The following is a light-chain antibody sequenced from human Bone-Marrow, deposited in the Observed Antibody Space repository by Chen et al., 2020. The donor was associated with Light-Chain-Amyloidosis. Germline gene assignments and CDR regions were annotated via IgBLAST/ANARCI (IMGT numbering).Light chain of an antibody. CDR2: STN. V-gene: IGLV8-61*01. Sequence: QTVVNQEPSFSVSPGGTVTLTCGLNSGSFSTNSFPSWYQQTPDQAPRTLMYSTNIRSSVVPDRFSGSILGNKAALTITGAQADDACDYYCVLYMGSGISIFGGGTKLTVL. CDR3: VLYMGSGISI. J-gene: IGLJ2*01. CDR1: SGSFSTNSF.